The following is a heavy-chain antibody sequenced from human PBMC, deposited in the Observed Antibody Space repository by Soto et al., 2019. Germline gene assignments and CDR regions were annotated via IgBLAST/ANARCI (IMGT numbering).Heavy chain of an antibody. CDR3: ARAKVRVGDV. J-gene: IGHJ6*02. CDR1: GFTFSSYE. V-gene: IGHV3-48*03. Sequence: GGSLRLSCAASGFTFSSYEMNWVRQAPGKGLEWVSYISSSGSTIYYADSVKGRFTISRDNAKNSLYLQMNSLRAEDTAVYYCARAKVRVGDVWGQGTTVTVSS. CDR2: ISSSGSTI.